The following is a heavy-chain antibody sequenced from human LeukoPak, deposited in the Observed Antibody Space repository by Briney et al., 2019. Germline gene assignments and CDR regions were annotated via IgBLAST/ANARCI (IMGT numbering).Heavy chain of an antibody. J-gene: IGHJ5*02. Sequence: PSETLSLTCTVSGGSISSGGYYWSWIRQHPGKGLEWIGYIYYSGSTYYNPSLKSRVTISVDTSKNQFSLKLSSVTAADTAVYYCARESSSWYVGWFDPWGQRTLVTVSS. D-gene: IGHD6-13*01. V-gene: IGHV4-31*03. CDR3: ARESSSWYVGWFDP. CDR2: IYYSGST. CDR1: GGSISSGGYY.